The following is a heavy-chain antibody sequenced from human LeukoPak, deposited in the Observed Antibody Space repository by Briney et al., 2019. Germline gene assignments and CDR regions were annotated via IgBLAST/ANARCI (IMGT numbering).Heavy chain of an antibody. D-gene: IGHD4-23*01. CDR1: GFTFSNYW. CDR2: IKQDGSDK. CDR3: ARDPYGGTDY. V-gene: IGHV3-7*01. J-gene: IGHJ4*02. Sequence: GGSLRLSXAASGFTFSNYWMSWVRQAPGKGLEWVANIKQDGSDKYYVDSVKGRFTISRDNAKNLMFLQMNSLRAEDTAMYYCARDPYGGTDYWGQGTLVTVSS.